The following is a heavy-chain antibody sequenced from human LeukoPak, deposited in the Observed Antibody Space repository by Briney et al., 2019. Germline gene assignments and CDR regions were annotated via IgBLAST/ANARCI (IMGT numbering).Heavy chain of an antibody. CDR3: AREPYSSYYYYYYMDV. D-gene: IGHD6-13*01. Sequence: GGSLRLSCEASGFTFNNFGMHWVRQAPGKGLEWVAVISYDGSNKYYADSVKGRFTISRDNSKNTLYLQMNSLRAEDTAVYYCAREPYSSYYYYYYMDVWGKGTTVTVSS. CDR1: GFTFNNFG. CDR2: ISYDGSNK. V-gene: IGHV3-30*19. J-gene: IGHJ6*03.